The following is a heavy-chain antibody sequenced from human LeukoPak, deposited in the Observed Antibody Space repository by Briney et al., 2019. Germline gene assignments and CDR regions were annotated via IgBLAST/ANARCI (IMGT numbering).Heavy chain of an antibody. Sequence: PSETLSLTRAVYGGSFIGYNWCWIRHPPGKGLECIGEINHRGSTNYNPSPRSRVTISLDTSNNQFSLKLSSVTAADTAVYYCARYKGGYYGSGKFGLFDYWGQGTLVTVSS. D-gene: IGHD3-10*01. V-gene: IGHV4-34*01. CDR1: GGSFIGYN. CDR3: ARYKGGYYGSGKFGLFDY. J-gene: IGHJ4*02. CDR2: INHRGST.